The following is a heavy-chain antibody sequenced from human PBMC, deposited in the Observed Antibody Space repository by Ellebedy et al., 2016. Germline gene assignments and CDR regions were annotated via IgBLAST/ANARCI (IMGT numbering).Heavy chain of an antibody. V-gene: IGHV3-23*01. D-gene: IGHD5-12*01. CDR3: AKEQGYSGYPQDY. Sequence: GESLKISXAASGFTFSNFAMSWVRRAPGKALEWVAAISGSTGTSYYGDAVQGRFAISRDNSKNTVYLQMNSLRPEDTAVYFCAKEQGYSGYPQDYWGQGTLVTVSS. CDR2: ISGSTGTS. J-gene: IGHJ4*02. CDR1: GFTFSNFA.